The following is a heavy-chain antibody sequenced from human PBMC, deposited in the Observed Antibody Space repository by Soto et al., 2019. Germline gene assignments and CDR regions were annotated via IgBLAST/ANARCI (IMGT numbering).Heavy chain of an antibody. Sequence: PSETLSLTCIVSGGSISSNDFYWSWIRQHPGKGLEWIGYIYYSGSTYYNPSLKSRVTISVDTSKNQFSLKLSSVTAADTAVYYCARSLRRGAPFDYWGQGTLVTVSS. D-gene: IGHD3-10*01. J-gene: IGHJ4*02. CDR2: IYYSGST. CDR3: ARSLRRGAPFDY. V-gene: IGHV4-30-4*08. CDR1: GGSISSNDFY.